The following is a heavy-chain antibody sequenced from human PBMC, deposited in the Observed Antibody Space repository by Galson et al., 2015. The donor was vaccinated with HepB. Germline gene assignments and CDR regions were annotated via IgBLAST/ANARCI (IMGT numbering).Heavy chain of an antibody. J-gene: IGHJ6*02. CDR3: VRRIAVAGCLDV. CDR2: ISGDGSST. D-gene: IGHD6-19*01. V-gene: IGHV3-74*01. CDR1: GFTFSSYW. Sequence: SLRLSCAASGFTFSSYWMHWVRQAPGKGLMCVARISGDGSSTNYVDSVRGRFTISRDNAKNTLYLQMNSLRAEDTAIYYCVRRIAVAGCLDVWGQGTTVTVSS.